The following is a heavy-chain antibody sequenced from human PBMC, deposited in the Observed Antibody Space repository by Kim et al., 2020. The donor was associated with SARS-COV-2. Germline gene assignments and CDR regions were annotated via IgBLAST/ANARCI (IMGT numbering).Heavy chain of an antibody. CDR3: ARLATSHFDWYQMGWYFDL. CDR2: IYYSGST. D-gene: IGHD3-9*01. V-gene: IGHV4-59*08. CDR1: GGSISSYY. Sequence: SETLSLTCTVSGGSISSYYWSWIRQPPGEGLEWIGYIYYSGSTNYNPSLKSRVTISVDTSKNQFSLKLSSVTAADTAVYYCARLATSHFDWYQMGWYFDLWGRGTLVTVSS. J-gene: IGHJ2*01.